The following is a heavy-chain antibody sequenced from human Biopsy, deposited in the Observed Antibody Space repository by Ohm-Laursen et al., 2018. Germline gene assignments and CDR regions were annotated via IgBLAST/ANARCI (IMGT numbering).Heavy chain of an antibody. D-gene: IGHD5-24*01. CDR3: ARTDDFNFDFDY. V-gene: IGHV1-46*01. CDR2: INPSGGDT. J-gene: IGHJ4*02. Sequence: ASVKVSCNGSGYIFTSFGVSWVRQAPGQGLEWMGIINPSGGDTTYAQNFQGRLIMTRDTSTSTVYMELSSLTSEDTAVYSCARTDDFNFDFDYWGQGTLVTVSS. CDR1: GYIFTSFG.